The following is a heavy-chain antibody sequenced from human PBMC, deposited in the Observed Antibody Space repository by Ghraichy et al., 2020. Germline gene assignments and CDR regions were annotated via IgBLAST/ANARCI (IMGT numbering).Heavy chain of an antibody. Sequence: SGPTLVKPTQTLTLTCTFSGFSLSSNGVGVGWIRQPPGKALEWLALIFWDDDKRYSPSLKSRLTITKDTSKNQVVLRMTNMDPVDTATYYCAHETAAGTGGRRYHYYYDAMDVWGQGTTVTVSS. CDR2: IFWDDDK. D-gene: IGHD6-13*01. V-gene: IGHV2-5*02. CDR3: AHETAAGTGGRRYHYYYDAMDV. CDR1: GFSLSSNGVG. J-gene: IGHJ6*02.